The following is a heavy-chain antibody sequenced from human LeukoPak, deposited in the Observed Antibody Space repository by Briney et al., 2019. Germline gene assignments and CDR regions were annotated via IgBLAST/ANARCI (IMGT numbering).Heavy chain of an antibody. CDR3: AREHSYGSPHLDY. V-gene: IGHV3-30*04. CDR1: GFTFSSYA. D-gene: IGHD5-18*01. CDR2: ISYDGSNK. Sequence: GGSLRLSCAASGFTFSSYAMHRVRQAPGKGLEWVAVISYDGSNKYYADSVKGRFTISRDNSKNTLYLQMNSLRAEDTAVYYCAREHSYGSPHLDYWGQGTLVTVSS. J-gene: IGHJ4*02.